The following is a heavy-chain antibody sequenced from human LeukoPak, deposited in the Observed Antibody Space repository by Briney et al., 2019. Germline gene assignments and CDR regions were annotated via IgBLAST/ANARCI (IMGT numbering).Heavy chain of an antibody. J-gene: IGHJ4*02. CDR1: GGSISTFY. CDR2: IRHTGTT. V-gene: IGHV4-59*08. Sequence: SETLSLTCTVSGGSISTFYWSWIRQTPGEGLEWIGEIRHTGTTKYNPSLKSRLTISVDTSKNQFSLKLRSVTATDTAVYYCVRHLSLGYQDPYFEYWGQGTLVTVSS. CDR3: VRHLSLGYQDPYFEY. D-gene: IGHD2-2*01.